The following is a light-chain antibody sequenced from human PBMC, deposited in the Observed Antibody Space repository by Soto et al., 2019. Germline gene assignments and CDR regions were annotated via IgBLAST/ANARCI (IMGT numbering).Light chain of an antibody. V-gene: IGLV2-8*01. CDR2: EVS. Sequence: QSALTQPPSASGSPGQSVTISCTGTSSDLGGYNYVSWYQQHPGKAPKLMIYEVSKRPSGVPDRFSGSKSGNTASLTVSGLQAEDEADYYCSSYAGSHNVVFGGGTKLTVL. J-gene: IGLJ2*01. CDR3: SSYAGSHNVV. CDR1: SSDLGGYNY.